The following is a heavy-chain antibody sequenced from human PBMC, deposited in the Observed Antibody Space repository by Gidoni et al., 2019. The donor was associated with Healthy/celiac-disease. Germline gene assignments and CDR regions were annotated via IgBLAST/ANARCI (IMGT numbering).Heavy chain of an antibody. CDR2: IFSNDEK. J-gene: IGHJ2*01. CDR1: GFSLSNARLG. Sequence: QFTLKESGPVLVKPTETLTLTCTVSGFSLSNARLGVSWIRQHPGKALEWLAHIFSNDEKSYSTSLKSRLTIYKDTSKSQVVLTMTNMDPVDTATYYCARILVGGDYGGSWYFDLWGRGTLVTVSS. CDR3: ARILVGGDYGGSWYFDL. D-gene: IGHD4-17*01. V-gene: IGHV2-26*01.